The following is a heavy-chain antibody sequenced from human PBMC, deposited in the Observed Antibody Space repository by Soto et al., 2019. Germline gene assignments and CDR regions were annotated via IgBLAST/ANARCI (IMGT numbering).Heavy chain of an antibody. CDR2: ISGTGGST. J-gene: IGHJ3*02. CDR1: GFTFSSYG. Sequence: GGSLGLSCAASGFTFSSYGMHWVRQAPGKGLEWVSAISGTGGSTYYADSVKGRFTISRDKSKNTLYLQMNSLRAEDTAVYYCAKDRIRYSSGSNGDAFDIWGQGTMVTVSS. CDR3: AKDRIRYSSGSNGDAFDI. D-gene: IGHD6-19*01. V-gene: IGHV3-23*01.